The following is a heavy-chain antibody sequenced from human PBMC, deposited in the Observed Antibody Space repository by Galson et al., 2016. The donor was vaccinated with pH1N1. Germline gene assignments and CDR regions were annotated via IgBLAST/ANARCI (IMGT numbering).Heavy chain of an antibody. J-gene: IGHJ4*02. CDR1: GSDFSNYW. V-gene: IGHV5-51*03. CDR3: ARHRGGGGGDSYYFDY. Sequence: QSGAEVKKPGESLKISCTGSGSDFSNYWIGWVRQMPGKGLEWMGIIYPGDSNTRYSPSFQGQVTIPAAKSIDTTFLQWNSLKASDTAMYYCARHRGGGGGDSYYFDYWGQGALVTVSS. CDR2: IYPGDSNT. D-gene: IGHD2-21*02.